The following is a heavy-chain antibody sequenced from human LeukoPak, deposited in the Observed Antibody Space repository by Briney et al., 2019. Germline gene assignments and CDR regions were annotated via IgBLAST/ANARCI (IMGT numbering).Heavy chain of an antibody. J-gene: IGHJ4*02. CDR2: INHSGST. Sequence: SETLSLTCTVSGGSISSYYWSRIRQPPGKGLEWIGEINHSGSTNYNPSLKSRVTISVDTSKNQFSLKLSSVTAADTAVYYCARAVKGRYSYGYVYWGQGTLVTVSS. D-gene: IGHD5-18*01. CDR1: GGSISSYY. CDR3: ARAVKGRYSYGYVY. V-gene: IGHV4-34*01.